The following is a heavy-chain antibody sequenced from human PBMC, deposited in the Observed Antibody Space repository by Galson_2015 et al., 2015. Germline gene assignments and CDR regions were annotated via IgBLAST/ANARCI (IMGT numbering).Heavy chain of an antibody. J-gene: IGHJ4*02. CDR2: IYHSGST. V-gene: IGHV4-38-2*02. CDR1: GYSISSGYY. CDR3: GRDCSGGSCFLERGGFDY. Sequence: SETLSLTCAVSGYSISSGYYWGWIRQPPGKGLEWIGSIYHSGSTYYSPSLKSRVPISVDASKNQFSLKLSSVTAADTAVYYCGRDCSGGSCFLERGGFDYWGQGTLVTVSS. D-gene: IGHD2-15*01.